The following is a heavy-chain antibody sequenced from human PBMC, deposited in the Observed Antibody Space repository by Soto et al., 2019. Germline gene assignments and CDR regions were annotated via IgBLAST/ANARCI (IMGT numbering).Heavy chain of an antibody. Sequence: PSETLSLTCAVSGGSIFSTSWWSWVRQSPGKGLEWIGEIHHDGSTNYNPSLKSRVIISVDKSKNQFSLKLRSVTAADTAVYYCARATYYSDTGGSPPLDYWGQGTLVTVSS. J-gene: IGHJ4*02. D-gene: IGHD3-22*01. CDR2: IHHDGST. V-gene: IGHV4-4*02. CDR3: ARATYYSDTGGSPPLDY. CDR1: GGSIFSTSW.